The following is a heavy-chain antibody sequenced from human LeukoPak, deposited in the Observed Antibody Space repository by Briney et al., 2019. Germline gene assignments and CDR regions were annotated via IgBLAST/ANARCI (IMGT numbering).Heavy chain of an antibody. CDR1: GFTFSSYA. J-gene: IGHJ4*02. V-gene: IGHV3-30*04. CDR2: ISYDGSNK. D-gene: IGHD1-1*01. CDR3: ARGGTLAFDY. Sequence: GGSLRLSCAASGFTFSSYAMHWVRQAPGKGLEWVAVISYDGSNKYYADSVKGRFTISRDSSKNTLYLQMNSLRAEDTAVYYCARGGTLAFDYWGQGTLVTVSS.